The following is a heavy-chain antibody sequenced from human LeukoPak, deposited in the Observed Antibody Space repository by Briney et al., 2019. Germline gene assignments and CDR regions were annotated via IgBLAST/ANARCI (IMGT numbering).Heavy chain of an antibody. CDR2: INPNSGGT. CDR1: GYTFTGYY. J-gene: IGHJ4*02. V-gene: IGHV1-2*06. CDR3: ASYYDSSGYLSDY. D-gene: IGHD3-22*01. Sequence: ASVKVSCKASGYTFTGYYMHWVRQAPGQGLEWMGRINPNSGGTNYAQKFQGRVTMTRDTSISTAYMELSRLRSDDTAVYYCASYYDSSGYLSDYWGQGTLVTVSS.